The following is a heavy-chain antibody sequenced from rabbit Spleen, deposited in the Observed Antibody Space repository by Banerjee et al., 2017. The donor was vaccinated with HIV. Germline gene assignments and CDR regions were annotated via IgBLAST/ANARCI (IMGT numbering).Heavy chain of an antibody. CDR1: GFSFSSSYY. CDR3: ARHDYGGNSYYYFNL. CDR2: IYAGSSGTT. V-gene: IGHV1S40*01. D-gene: IGHD8-1*01. J-gene: IGHJ4*01. Sequence: QSLEESGGDLVKPGASLTLTCTASGFSFSSSYYMCWVRQAPGKGLEWIACIYAGSSGTTRYASWAKGRFTISKTSSTTVTLQMTSLTGADTATYFCARHDYGGNSYYYFNLWAQGPWSPS.